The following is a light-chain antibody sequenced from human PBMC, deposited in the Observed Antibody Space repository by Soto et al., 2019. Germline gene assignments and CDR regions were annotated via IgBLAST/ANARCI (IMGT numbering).Light chain of an antibody. CDR1: QSVSSN. CDR2: GVS. J-gene: IGKJ1*01. CDR3: QQYNNLPPT. V-gene: IGKV3-15*01. Sequence: EIVMTQSPATLSVSPGERATLSCRASQSVSSNLAWYQQKPGQAPRLLIYGVSTRATGLPARFSGSGSGTEFTLTISSLQSEDFAIYYCQQYNNLPPTFGQGTKVEIK.